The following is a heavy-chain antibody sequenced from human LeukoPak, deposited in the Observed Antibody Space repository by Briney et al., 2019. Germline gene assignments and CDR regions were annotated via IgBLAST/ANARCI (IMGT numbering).Heavy chain of an antibody. V-gene: IGHV3-21*01. D-gene: IGHD6-19*01. CDR2: ISSSSSYI. Sequence: GSLRLSCAASGFTFSSYSMNWVRQAPGKGLEWVSSISSSSSYIYYADSVKGRFTISRDNAKNSLYLQMNSLRAEDTAVYYCARVSIGWYHFDYWGQGTLVTVSS. CDR1: GFTFSSYS. J-gene: IGHJ4*02. CDR3: ARVSIGWYHFDY.